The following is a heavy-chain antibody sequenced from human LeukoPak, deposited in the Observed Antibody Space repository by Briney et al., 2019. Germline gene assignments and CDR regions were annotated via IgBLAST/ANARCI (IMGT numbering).Heavy chain of an antibody. V-gene: IGHV3-23*01. D-gene: IGHD6-13*01. CDR3: AKGYLRIAAYPRVMGMDV. CDR2: ISGSGGST. Sequence: SGGSDGLFCAASGFTFSSYAMSWVGQAPGKGLEWVSAISGSGGSTYYADSVKGRFTITRDNSKNTLYLQMNSLRAEDTAVYYCAKGYLRIAAYPRVMGMDVWGQGPVVTVSS. J-gene: IGHJ6*02. CDR1: GFTFSSYA.